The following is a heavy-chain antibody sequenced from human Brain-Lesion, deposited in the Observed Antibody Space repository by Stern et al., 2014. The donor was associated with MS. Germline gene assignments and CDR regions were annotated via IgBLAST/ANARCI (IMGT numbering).Heavy chain of an antibody. CDR2: IYYSGNT. V-gene: IGHV4-39*01. Sequence: VQLVESGPGLVKPSETLSLTCTVAGGSVSSTSYAWAWIRQPPGKGLEWIGTIYYSGNTYYSPSLKSRLTISLDTSQNQLSLQLGSVTAADTAVYYCAGEEDIRYCSGGSCTGNWFDPWGQGTLVTVSS. CDR3: AGEEDIRYCSGGSCTGNWFDP. D-gene: IGHD2-15*01. CDR1: GGSVSSTSYA. J-gene: IGHJ5*02.